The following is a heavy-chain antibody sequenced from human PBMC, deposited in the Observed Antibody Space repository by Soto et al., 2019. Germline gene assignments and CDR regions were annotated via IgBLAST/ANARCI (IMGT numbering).Heavy chain of an antibody. Sequence: ASVKVSCKASGYTFTSYDINWVRQATGQGLEWMGWMNPNSGNTGYAQKFQGRVTMTRNTSISTAYMELSSLRSEDTAVYYCARLPHHENWNLDYWGQGTLVTVSS. CDR1: GYTFTSYD. V-gene: IGHV1-8*01. J-gene: IGHJ4*02. D-gene: IGHD1-1*01. CDR2: MNPNSGNT. CDR3: ARLPHHENWNLDY.